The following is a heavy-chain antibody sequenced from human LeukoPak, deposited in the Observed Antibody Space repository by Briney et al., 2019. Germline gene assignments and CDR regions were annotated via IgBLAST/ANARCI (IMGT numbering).Heavy chain of an antibody. V-gene: IGHV4-34*01. Sequence: PSETLSLTCSIDGGSLSNDYWTWIRQPPGKGLEWIGEINHSGSTNYNLSLKSRVTISGDTSKKQVSLKLRSVTAADTAVYYCARLTIIEYAFDIWGQGTMVTVSS. D-gene: IGHD3-22*01. CDR3: ARLTIIEYAFDI. CDR2: INHSGST. CDR1: GGSLSNDY. J-gene: IGHJ3*02.